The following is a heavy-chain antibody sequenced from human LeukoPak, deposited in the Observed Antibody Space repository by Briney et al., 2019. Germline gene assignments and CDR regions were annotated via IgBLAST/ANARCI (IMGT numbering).Heavy chain of an antibody. Sequence: GGSLRLSCAASGFTFSSYAMSWVRQAPGKGLEWVSAISGSGGSTYYADSVKCRFTISRDNSKNTLYLQMNSLRAEDTAVYYCAKGRDSSSYYFDYWGQGTLVTVSS. J-gene: IGHJ4*02. CDR2: ISGSGGST. CDR1: GFTFSSYA. D-gene: IGHD6-6*01. CDR3: AKGRDSSSYYFDY. V-gene: IGHV3-23*01.